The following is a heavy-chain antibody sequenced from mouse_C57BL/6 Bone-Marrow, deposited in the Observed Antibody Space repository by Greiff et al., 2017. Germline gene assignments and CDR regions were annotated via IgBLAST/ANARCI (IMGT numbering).Heavy chain of an antibody. D-gene: IGHD1-1*01. J-gene: IGHJ2*01. V-gene: IGHV1-15*01. CDR2: LDPETGGT. CDR1: GYTFTDYE. CDR3: TISFFTTVVAVDY. Sequence: QVHVKQSGAELVRPGASVTLSCKASGYTFTDYEMHWVKQTPVHGLEWIGALDPETGGTAYNQTFKGKAILTADKSSSTAYMELRSLTSEDSAVYYCTISFFTTVVAVDYCGQVTTLTVSS.